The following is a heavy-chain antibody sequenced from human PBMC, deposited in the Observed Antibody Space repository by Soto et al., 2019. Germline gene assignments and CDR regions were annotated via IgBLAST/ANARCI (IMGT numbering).Heavy chain of an antibody. J-gene: IGHJ6*03. CDR1: GYTFTSYG. D-gene: IGHD4-17*01. CDR2: ISAYNGNT. V-gene: IGHV1-18*01. CDR3: ARKVAYGDYTYYYYYYMDV. Sequence: XSVKVSCKASGYTFTSYGISWVRHAPGQGLEWMGWISAYNGNTNYAQKLQGRVTMTTDTSTSTAYMELRSLRSDDTAVYYCARKVAYGDYTYYYYYYMDVWGKGTTVTVSS.